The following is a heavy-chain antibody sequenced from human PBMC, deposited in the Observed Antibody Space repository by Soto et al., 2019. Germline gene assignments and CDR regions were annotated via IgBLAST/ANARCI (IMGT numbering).Heavy chain of an antibody. J-gene: IGHJ4*02. V-gene: IGHV3-33*01. D-gene: IGHD6-13*01. CDR3: ARTAAAAPYCFDY. CDR1: GFTFSSYG. CDR2: IWYDGSNK. Sequence: QVQLVESGGGVVQPGRSLRLSCAASGFTFSSYGMHWVRQAPGKGLEWVAGIWYDGSNKDYADSEKGRFTISRDNSKNTLYLQMNSLRAADTAVYYCARTAAAAPYCFDYWGQGTLVTVSS.